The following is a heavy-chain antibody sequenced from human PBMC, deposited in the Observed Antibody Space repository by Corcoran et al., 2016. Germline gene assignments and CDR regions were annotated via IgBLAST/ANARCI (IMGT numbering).Heavy chain of an antibody. J-gene: IGHJ4*02. CDR3: ARERRGYSYGGGGYYFDY. CDR2: INHSGST. Sequence: QVQLQQWGAGLLKPSETLSLTCAVYGGSFSGYYWSWIRQPPGKGLEWIGEINHSGSTNYNPSLKSRVTISVDTSKNQFSLKLSSGTAADTAVYYCARERRGYSYGGGGYYFDYWGQGTLVTVSS. D-gene: IGHD5-18*01. V-gene: IGHV4-34*01. CDR1: GGSFSGYY.